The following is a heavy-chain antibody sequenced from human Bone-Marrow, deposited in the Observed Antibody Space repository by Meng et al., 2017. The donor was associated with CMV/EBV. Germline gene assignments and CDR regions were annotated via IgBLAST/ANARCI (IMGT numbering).Heavy chain of an antibody. CDR1: GFTFSGYA. CDR3: AKMNGQIVVVPAAILREGYYYYGMDV. D-gene: IGHD2-2*02. CDR2: ISGSGGST. V-gene: IGHV3-23*01. Sequence: GESLKISCAASGFTFSGYAMSWVRQAPGKGLEWVSAISGSGGSTYYADSVKGRFTISRDNSKNTLYLQMNSLRAEDTAVYYCAKMNGQIVVVPAAILREGYYYYGMDVWGQGTTVTGSS. J-gene: IGHJ6*01.